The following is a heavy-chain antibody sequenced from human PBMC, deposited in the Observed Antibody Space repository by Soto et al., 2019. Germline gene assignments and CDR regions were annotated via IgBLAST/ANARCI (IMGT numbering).Heavy chain of an antibody. J-gene: IGHJ2*01. CDR3: ARVDYYDSSGYYPSSYWYFDL. CDR1: GVTFSSYA. V-gene: IGHV1-69*12. CDR2: IIPIFGTA. Sequence: QVQLVQSGAEVKKPGSSVKVSCKASGVTFSSYAISCVRQAPGQGLEWMGGIIPIFGTANYAQKFQGRVTITADESTSTAYMELSSLRSEDTAVYYCARVDYYDSSGYYPSSYWYFDLWGRGTLVTVSS. D-gene: IGHD3-22*01.